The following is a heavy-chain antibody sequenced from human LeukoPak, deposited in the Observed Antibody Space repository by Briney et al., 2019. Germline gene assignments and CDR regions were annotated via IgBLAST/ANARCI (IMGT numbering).Heavy chain of an antibody. J-gene: IGHJ3*02. V-gene: IGHV4-59*01. CDR3: ARDPLSTNDFDI. Sequence: SETLSLTFTVSGGSITNSYWNWIRQSPGKGVEWIGYINYSGTTNYNPSLRGRVTISVDTSKNQFSLKLSSVTAADTAVYFCARDPLSTNDFDIWGQGTMVTVSS. D-gene: IGHD1-1*01. CDR2: INYSGTT. CDR1: GGSITNSY.